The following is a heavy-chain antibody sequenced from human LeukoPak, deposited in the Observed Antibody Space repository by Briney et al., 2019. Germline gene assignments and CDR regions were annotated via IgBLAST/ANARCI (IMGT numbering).Heavy chain of an antibody. CDR2: INANSGTT. V-gene: IGHV3-23*01. J-gene: IGHJ5*01. CDR1: GFAFSVYA. CDR3: AKLISGGLAVTADWFHP. D-gene: IGHD6-19*01. Sequence: GGSLRLSCEASGFAFSVYAMSWLRQPPGKGLEWVSTINANSGTTSYAASVRGRFTISRDNSKNALYLQLTTLRADDTATYYCAKLISGGLAVTADWFHPWGQGTLVVVSS.